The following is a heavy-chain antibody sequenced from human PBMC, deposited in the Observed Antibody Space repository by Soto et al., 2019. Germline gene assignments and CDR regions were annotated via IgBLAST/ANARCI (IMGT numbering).Heavy chain of an antibody. CDR2: ISYDGSNK. J-gene: IGHJ4*02. V-gene: IGHV3-30-3*01. Sequence: PGGSLRLSCAASGFTFSSYAMHWVRQAPGKGLEWVAVISYDGSNKYYADSVKGRFTISRDNSKNTLYLQMNSLRAEDTAVYYCAREAYREIEVAGYFDYWGQGTLVTVSS. CDR1: GFTFSSYA. CDR3: AREAYREIEVAGYFDY. D-gene: IGHD6-19*01.